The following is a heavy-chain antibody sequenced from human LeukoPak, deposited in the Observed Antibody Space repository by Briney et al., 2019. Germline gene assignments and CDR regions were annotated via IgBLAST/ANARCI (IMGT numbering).Heavy chain of an antibody. CDR2: IKEDGSEK. V-gene: IGHV3-7*01. D-gene: IGHD2-15*01. J-gene: IGHJ4*02. Sequence: ESLRLSCAASGFTFSHYWMSWVRQAPGKGLEWVANIKEDGSEKYYVDSLKGRFTISRDNAKNSVYLQMNSLRDEDTAVYYCARGGVAVSRDYWGQGTLVTVSS. CDR3: ARGGVAVSRDY. CDR1: GFTFSHYW.